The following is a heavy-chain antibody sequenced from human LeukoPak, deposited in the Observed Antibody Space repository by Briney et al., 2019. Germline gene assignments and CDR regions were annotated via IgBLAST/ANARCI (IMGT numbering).Heavy chain of an antibody. CDR2: INPNSGAT. CDR1: GYTFIDYY. J-gene: IGHJ4*02. D-gene: IGHD2-2*01. Sequence: ASVKDSCKSSGYTFIDYYIHWVRQAPGQGLEWMGWINPNSGATKYAQKFQGRVSMTRDTSINTAYMDLTNLRSDDTAIFYCARVKKLMPEFEFWGQGTLVTVSS. V-gene: IGHV1-2*02. CDR3: ARVKKLMPEFEF.